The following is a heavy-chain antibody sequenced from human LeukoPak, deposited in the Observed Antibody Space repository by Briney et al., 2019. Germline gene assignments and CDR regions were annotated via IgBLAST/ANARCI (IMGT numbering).Heavy chain of an antibody. D-gene: IGHD3-16*02. V-gene: IGHV3-21*01. J-gene: IGHJ4*02. CDR2: ISSSSSYI. CDR1: GFTFSSYS. Sequence: PGGSLRLSCAASGFTFSSYSMNWVRQAPGKGLEWVSSISSSSSYIYYADSVKGRFTISRDNAKNSLYLQMNSLRAEDTAVYYCARDGCYDYVWGSYRYTSYYFDYWGQGTLVTVSS. CDR3: ARDGCYDYVWGSYRYTSYYFDY.